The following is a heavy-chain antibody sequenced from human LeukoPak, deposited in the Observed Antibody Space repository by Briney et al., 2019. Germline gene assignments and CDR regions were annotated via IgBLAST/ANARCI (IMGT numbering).Heavy chain of an antibody. CDR1: GGSISSYY. D-gene: IGHD3-10*01. Sequence: SETLSLTCTVSGGSISSYYWSWIRQPAGKGLEWIGRIYTSGSTNYNPSLKSRVTMSVDTSKNQFSLKLSSVTAADTAVYYRARAKGWFGDTSPDWFDPWGQGTLVTVSS. CDR2: IYTSGST. J-gene: IGHJ5*02. V-gene: IGHV4-4*07. CDR3: ARAKGWFGDTSPDWFDP.